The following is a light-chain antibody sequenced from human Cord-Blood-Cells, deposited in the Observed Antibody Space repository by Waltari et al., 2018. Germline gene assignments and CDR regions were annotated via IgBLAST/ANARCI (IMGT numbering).Light chain of an antibody. CDR3: QAWDSSTEVV. V-gene: IGLV3-1*01. Sequence: SYELTQPPSVSVSPGQTASITCSGDKLGDKYACWYQQNPGQSPVLVIYQDSNRPSGIPERFSGSNSGNTATLTISGTQAMDEADYYCQAWDSSTEVVFGGGTKLTVL. J-gene: IGLJ2*01. CDR2: QDS. CDR1: KLGDKY.